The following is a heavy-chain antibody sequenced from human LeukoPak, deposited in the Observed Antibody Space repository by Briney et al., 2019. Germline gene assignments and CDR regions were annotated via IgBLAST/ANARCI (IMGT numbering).Heavy chain of an antibody. V-gene: IGHV3-30*02. CDR2: IRYDGRSE. CDR3: ARTRLGTSTSFYLDL. CDR1: EFIFSDYD. Sequence: PGGSLRLSCAASEFIFSDYDMHWVRQAPGKGLEWVALIRYDGRSEYYSGYMQGRFTISRDNSKNNLFLNMNNLGPEDTAVYFCARTRLGTSTSFYLDLWGQGTLVTVSS. J-gene: IGHJ4*02. D-gene: IGHD1-26*01.